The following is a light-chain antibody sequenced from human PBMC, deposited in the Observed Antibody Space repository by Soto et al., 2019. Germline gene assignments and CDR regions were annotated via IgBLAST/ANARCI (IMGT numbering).Light chain of an antibody. Sequence: QSALTPPPSASGSPGQSVTISCTGTSSDVGGYNYVSWYQQYPGRAPKLMIYAVTKRPSGVPDRFSGSKSGNTASLTVSGLQAEDEADYYCRSYAASNNFYFVFGGGTKLTVL. CDR3: RSYAASNNFYFV. CDR1: SSDVGGYNY. V-gene: IGLV2-8*01. CDR2: AVT. J-gene: IGLJ3*02.